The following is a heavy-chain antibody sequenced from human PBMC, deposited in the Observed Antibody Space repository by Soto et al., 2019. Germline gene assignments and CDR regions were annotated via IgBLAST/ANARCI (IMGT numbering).Heavy chain of an antibody. CDR2: IYTSGST. CDR3: AIDLMVRGVIYFDY. J-gene: IGHJ4*02. D-gene: IGHD3-10*01. CDR1: GGSISSYY. V-gene: IGHV4-4*07. Sequence: PSETLSLTCTVSGGSISSYYWSWIRQPAGKGLEWIGRIYTSGSTNYNPSLKSRVTMSVDTSKNQFSLKLSSVTAADTAVYYCAIDLMVRGVIYFDYWGQGTLVTVSS.